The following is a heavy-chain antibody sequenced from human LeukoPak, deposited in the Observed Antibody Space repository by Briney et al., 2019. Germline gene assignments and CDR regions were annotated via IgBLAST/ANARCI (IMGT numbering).Heavy chain of an antibody. CDR2: ISGSGGTT. CDR3: AKEYGDYHFDY. D-gene: IGHD4-17*01. V-gene: IGHV3-23*01. CDR1: GFTFSSYS. J-gene: IGHJ4*02. Sequence: GGSLRLSCAASGFTFSSYSMNWVRQAPGKGLEWVSAISGSGGTTYYADSVKGRFTISRDNSKNTLYMQMNSLRAEDTAVYYCAKEYGDYHFDYWGQGTLVTVSS.